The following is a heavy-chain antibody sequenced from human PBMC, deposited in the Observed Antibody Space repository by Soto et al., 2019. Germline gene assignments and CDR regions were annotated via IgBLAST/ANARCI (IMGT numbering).Heavy chain of an antibody. CDR1: GGSFKSGSSS. CDR2: VYHTGRT. Sequence: PSETLSLTCTVSGGSFKSGSSSGSWIRQPPGKGLEWIGYVYHTGRTSYNPSLKSRVSISMDTSKNQFSLNLDSVTAADTAVYFCARDFAYFDSRGQGTLVTVSS. V-gene: IGHV4-61*01. J-gene: IGHJ4*02. CDR3: ARDFAYFDS. D-gene: IGHD3-3*01.